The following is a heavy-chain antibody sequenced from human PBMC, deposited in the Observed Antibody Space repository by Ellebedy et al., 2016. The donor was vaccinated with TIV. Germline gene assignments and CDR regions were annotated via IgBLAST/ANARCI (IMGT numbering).Heavy chain of an antibody. CDR2: INAGNGNT. CDR1: GYTFSSYA. J-gene: IGHJ4*02. Sequence: AASVKVSCKASGYTFSSYAMHWVRQAPGQRLEWMGWINAGNGNTKYSQNFQGRVTITRDTSASTAYMELSSLRSEDTAVDSCARGGAYRGGAYSSGWFLLDYWGQGTLVTVSS. CDR3: ARGGAYRGGAYSSGWFLLDY. V-gene: IGHV1-3*01. D-gene: IGHD6-19*01.